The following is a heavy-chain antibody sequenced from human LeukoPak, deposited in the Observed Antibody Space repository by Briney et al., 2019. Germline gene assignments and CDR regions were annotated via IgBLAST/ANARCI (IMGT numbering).Heavy chain of an antibody. V-gene: IGHV4-34*01. CDR1: SGSFSAYY. CDR2: INHSGST. D-gene: IGHD4-11*01. CDR3: ARGRENYSRAGFGY. J-gene: IGHJ4*02. Sequence: SETLSLTCAVYSGSFSAYYWSWIRQPPGKGLEWIGEINHSGSTNYNPSLESRVTVLVDKSKNQLSQKLRSVTAADTAVYYCARGRENYSRAGFGYWAQGTLVSVSS.